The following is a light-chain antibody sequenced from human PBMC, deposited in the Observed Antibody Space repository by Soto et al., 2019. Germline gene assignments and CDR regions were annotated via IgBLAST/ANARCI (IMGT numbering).Light chain of an antibody. CDR1: QSFSRN. J-gene: IGKJ2*01. V-gene: IGKV1-39*01. Sequence: DIQMTQSPSSLCASVGDRVIITCQASQSFSRNLNWYQQNPGKAPNLLIYAASTLQSGVPSRFSGSGSGTDFTLTISSLQPEDFSTYYCQQSYSTPYTFGQGTKLEIK. CDR2: AAS. CDR3: QQSYSTPYT.